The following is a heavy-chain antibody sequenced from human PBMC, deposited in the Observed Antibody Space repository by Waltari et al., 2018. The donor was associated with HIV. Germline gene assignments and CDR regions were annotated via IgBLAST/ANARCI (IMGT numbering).Heavy chain of an antibody. V-gene: IGHV3-9*01. CDR2: IGWDSDTL. J-gene: IGHJ3*02. Sequence: EVQLVESGGGLVQPGGSMVLRCASSGFKFGDYAMQWVRQGTGKGLEWVSGIGWDSDTLGYADSVKGRFTISRDNAKNSLSLQMNSLRAEDTALYYCAKVGMTAVTSYAIDIWGQGTMVIVSS. CDR1: GFKFGDYA. CDR3: AKVGMTAVTSYAIDI. D-gene: IGHD4-17*01.